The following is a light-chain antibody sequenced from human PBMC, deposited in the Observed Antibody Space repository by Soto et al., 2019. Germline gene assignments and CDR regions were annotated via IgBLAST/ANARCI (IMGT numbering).Light chain of an antibody. V-gene: IGKV1-39*01. J-gene: IGKJ4*01. CDR2: AAS. CDR3: QQSYTAPLT. CDR1: QSISSY. Sequence: DIQMTQSPSSLSASVGDRVTITCRASQSISSYLNWYQQKPGKAPKLLIYAASSLQSGVPSRFSGSGPGTDFTLTISSLQPEDFATYYCQQSYTAPLTFGGGTKVAI.